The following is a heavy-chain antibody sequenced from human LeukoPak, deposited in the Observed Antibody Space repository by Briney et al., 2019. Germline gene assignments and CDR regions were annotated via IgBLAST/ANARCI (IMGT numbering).Heavy chain of an antibody. D-gene: IGHD3-10*01. Sequence: ASVKVSCKASGYTFINYYIHWARQAPGQGLEWMGIINPSDDSTTYAQKFQGRVTMTRDTSTSTVYMELSSLRSEDTAVYYCARDLWDSTYYYGSGSYYPHFDYWGQGTLVTVSS. V-gene: IGHV1-46*01. CDR1: GYTFINYY. CDR2: INPSDDST. CDR3: ARDLWDSTYYYGSGSYYPHFDY. J-gene: IGHJ4*02.